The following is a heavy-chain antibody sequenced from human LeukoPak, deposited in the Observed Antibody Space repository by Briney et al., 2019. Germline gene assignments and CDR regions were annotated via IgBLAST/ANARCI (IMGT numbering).Heavy chain of an antibody. CDR1: GGSISSYY. J-gene: IGHJ5*02. Sequence: PSETLSLTCTVSGGSISSYYWSWIRQPPGKGLEWIGYIYYSGSTNYNPSLKSRVTISVDASKNQFSLKLSSVTAADTAVYYCARGYYDFWSGYFRLSWFDPWGQGTLVTVSS. V-gene: IGHV4-59*01. CDR3: ARGYYDFWSGYFRLSWFDP. D-gene: IGHD3-3*01. CDR2: IYYSGST.